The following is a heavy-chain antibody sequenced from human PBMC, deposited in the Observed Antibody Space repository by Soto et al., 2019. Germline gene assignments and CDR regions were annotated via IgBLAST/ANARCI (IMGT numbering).Heavy chain of an antibody. CDR3: TTTPLIGYCSGGSCYHFDY. CDR2: IKSKTDGGTT. CDR1: GFTFSNAW. J-gene: IGHJ4*02. V-gene: IGHV3-15*07. D-gene: IGHD2-15*01. Sequence: GGSLRLSCAASGFTFSNAWMNWVRQAPGKGLEWVGRIKSKTDGGTTDYAAPVKGRFTISRDDSKNTLYLQMNSLKTEDTAVYYCTTTPLIGYCSGGSCYHFDYWGQGTLVTVSS.